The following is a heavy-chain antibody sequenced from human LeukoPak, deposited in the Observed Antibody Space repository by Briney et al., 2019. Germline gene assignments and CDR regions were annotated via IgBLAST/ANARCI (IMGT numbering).Heavy chain of an antibody. CDR3: ARDQPYMVV. CDR1: GYFISSGYY. J-gene: IGHJ6*03. Sequence: PSETLSLTYTVSGYFISSGYYWGWIRQPPGKGLEWIGSIYHSGTTYYNPSLKSRVTISVDTSKNQFSLKLSSVTAADTAVYYCARDQPYMVVWGRGTSVTVSS. CDR2: IYHSGTT. V-gene: IGHV4-38-2*02.